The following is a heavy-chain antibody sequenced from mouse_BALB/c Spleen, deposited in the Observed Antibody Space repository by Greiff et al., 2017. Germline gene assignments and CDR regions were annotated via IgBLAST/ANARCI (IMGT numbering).Heavy chain of an antibody. D-gene: IGHD1-1*01. Sequence: DVKLVESGGDLVKPGGSLKLSCAASGFTFSDYYMYWVRQTPEKRLEWVATISDGGSYTYYPDSVKGRFTISRDNAKNNLYLQMSSLKSEDTAMYYCASLNYYGSTAWFAYWGQGTLVTVSA. CDR3: ASLNYYGSTAWFAY. J-gene: IGHJ3*01. V-gene: IGHV5-4*02. CDR1: GFTFSDYY. CDR2: ISDGGSYT.